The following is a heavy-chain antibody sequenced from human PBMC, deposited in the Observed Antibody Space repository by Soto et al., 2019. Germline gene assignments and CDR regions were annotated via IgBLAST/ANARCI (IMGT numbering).Heavy chain of an antibody. CDR2: INPSGGST. V-gene: IGHV1-46*01. Sequence: ASAKVSSKASGYTFTSYYMHWVRQAPGQGLEWMGIINPSGGSTSYAQKFQGRVTMTRDTSTSTVYMELSSLRSEDTAVYYCAREGLELRPYYYYGMDVWGQGTTVTVSS. CDR1: GYTFTSYY. CDR3: AREGLELRPYYYYGMDV. D-gene: IGHD1-7*01. J-gene: IGHJ6*02.